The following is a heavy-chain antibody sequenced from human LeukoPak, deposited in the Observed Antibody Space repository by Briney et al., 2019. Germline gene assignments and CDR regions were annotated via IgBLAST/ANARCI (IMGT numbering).Heavy chain of an antibody. CDR1: GFTFSSYW. V-gene: IGHV3-74*01. CDR2: IDPEVSRR. CDR3: ARVSGRLERQSDLDY. Sequence: GGSLRLSCAASGFTFSSYWMHWVRQVPGKGLVWVSRIDPEVSRRSYADSVKGRFTISRGNAKNTLYLQMNSLRADDTAVYYCARVSGRLERQSDLDYWGQGTLVIVSS. J-gene: IGHJ4*02. D-gene: IGHD1-1*01.